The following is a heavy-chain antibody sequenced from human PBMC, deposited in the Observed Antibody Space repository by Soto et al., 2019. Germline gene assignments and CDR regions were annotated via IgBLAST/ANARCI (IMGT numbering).Heavy chain of an antibody. Sequence: QVQLQQWGAGLLKPSETLSLTCAVYDGSFNGYNWGWIRQPPGKGLEWIGEINHSGGTHYNPSPKKPINITGNTSKNHVLLKLSPGTAAGPGVYYLRGGTYQLLWSIWGQGTMVTVSS. CDR1: DGSFNGYN. V-gene: IGHV4-34*01. CDR3: RGGTYQLLWSI. D-gene: IGHD2-2*01. CDR2: INHSGGT. J-gene: IGHJ3*02.